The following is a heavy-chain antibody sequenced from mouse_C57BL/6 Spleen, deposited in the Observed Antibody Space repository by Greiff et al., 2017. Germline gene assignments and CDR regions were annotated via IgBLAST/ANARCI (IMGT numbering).Heavy chain of an antibody. CDR1: GFNIKDYY. Sequence: VQLQESGAELVKPGASVKLSCTASGFNIKDYYMHWVKQRPEQGLEWIGRIDPEDGETKYAPKFQGKATITADTSSNTAYLQLSSLTSEDTAVYYCARNSSSLYWYFEVWGTGTTVTVSS. CDR2: IDPEDGET. D-gene: IGHD1-1*01. CDR3: ARNSSSLYWYFEV. V-gene: IGHV14-2*01. J-gene: IGHJ1*03.